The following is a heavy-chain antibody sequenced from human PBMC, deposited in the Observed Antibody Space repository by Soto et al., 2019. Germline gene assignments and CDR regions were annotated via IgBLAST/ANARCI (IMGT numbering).Heavy chain of an antibody. CDR2: ISWNSGSI. D-gene: IGHD6-13*01. V-gene: IGHV3-9*01. CDR1: GFTFDDYA. CDR3: AKDIAAAGAYYYYGMDV. J-gene: IGHJ6*02. Sequence: PGGSLRLSCAAPGFTFDDYAMHWVRQAPGKGLEWVSGISWNSGSIGYADSVKGRFTISRDNAKNSLYLQMNSLRAEDTALYYCAKDIAAAGAYYYYGMDVWGQGTTVTV.